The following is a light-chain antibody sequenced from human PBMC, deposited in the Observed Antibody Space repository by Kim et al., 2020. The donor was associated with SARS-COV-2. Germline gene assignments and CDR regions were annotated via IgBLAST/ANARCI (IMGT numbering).Light chain of an antibody. Sequence: SPGERATRSCRASQSVSSNLAWYQQKPGKAPRLLIYGAYTRATGIPARFSGSGSGTEFTLTISSLQSEDFAVYYCQQYNNWPPWTFGQGTKVDIK. J-gene: IGKJ1*01. V-gene: IGKV3-15*01. CDR1: QSVSSN. CDR3: QQYNNWPPWT. CDR2: GAY.